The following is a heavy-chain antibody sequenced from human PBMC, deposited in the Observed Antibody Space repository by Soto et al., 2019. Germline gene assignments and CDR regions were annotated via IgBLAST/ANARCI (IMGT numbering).Heavy chain of an antibody. CDR3: ARPLLPGYYYYGMDV. V-gene: IGHV3-48*03. CDR1: GFTFSSYE. J-gene: IGHJ6*02. Sequence: PGGSLRLSCAASGFTFSSYEMNWVRQAPGKGLERVSYISSSGSTIYYADSVKGRFTISRDNAKNSLYLQMNSLRAEDTAVYYCARPLLPGYYYYGMDVWGQGTTVTVSS. CDR2: ISSSGSTI.